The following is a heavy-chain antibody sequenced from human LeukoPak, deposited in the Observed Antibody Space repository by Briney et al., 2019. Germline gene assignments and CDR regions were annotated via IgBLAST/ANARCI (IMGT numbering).Heavy chain of an antibody. CDR2: ISSSSSTI. D-gene: IGHD3-22*01. V-gene: IGHV3-48*04. CDR3: AKQYYYDSSGYHDAFDI. CDR1: GFTFDDYA. Sequence: GRSLRLSCAASGFTFDDYAMHWVRQAPGKGPEWVSYISSSSSTIYYADSVKGRFTISRDNAKNSLYLQMNSLRAEDTAVYYCAKQYYYDSSGYHDAFDIWGQGTMVTVSS. J-gene: IGHJ3*02.